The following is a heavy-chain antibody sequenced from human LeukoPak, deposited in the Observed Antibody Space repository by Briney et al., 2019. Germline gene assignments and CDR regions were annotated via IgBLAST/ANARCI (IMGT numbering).Heavy chain of an antibody. D-gene: IGHD3-16*02. J-gene: IGHJ4*02. Sequence: GGSLRLSCAASGFTLTNYAMSWVRQAPGKGLEWVSAISGNDGSTYYAHSVKGRFTISRDNSRNTLYLQMNSLRAEDTAIYNCAKTAGGSIYGYIDYWGQGILVTVSS. V-gene: IGHV3-23*01. CDR3: AKTAGGSIYGYIDY. CDR1: GFTLTNYA. CDR2: ISGNDGST.